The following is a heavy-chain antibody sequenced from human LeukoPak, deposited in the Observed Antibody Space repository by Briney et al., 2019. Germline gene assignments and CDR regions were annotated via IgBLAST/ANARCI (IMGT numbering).Heavy chain of an antibody. CDR1: GFTFSSYS. J-gene: IGHJ4*02. CDR3: AREVCSSTSCYRPIFDY. D-gene: IGHD2-2*02. Sequence: GGSLRLSCAASGFTFSSYSMNWVRQAPGKGLEWVSSIISGSSYIYYADSVKGRFTISRDNAKNSLYLQMNSLRAEDTAVYYCAREVCSSTSCYRPIFDYWGQGTLVTVSS. V-gene: IGHV3-21*01. CDR2: IISGSSYI.